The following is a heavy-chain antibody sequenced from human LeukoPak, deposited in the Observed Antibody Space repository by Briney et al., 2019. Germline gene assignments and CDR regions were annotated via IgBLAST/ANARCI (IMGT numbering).Heavy chain of an antibody. J-gene: IGHJ3*02. CDR1: GFTFGDYA. V-gene: IGHV3-49*03. CDR2: IRSKAYGRTT. Sequence: GRSLRLSCTASGFTFGDYAMSWFRQAPGKGLEWVGFIRSKAYGRTTEYAASVKGRFTISRDDSKSIAYLQMNSLKTEDTAVYYCTRAYYYDSSGSDAFDIWGQGTMVTVSS. CDR3: TRAYYYDSSGSDAFDI. D-gene: IGHD3-22*01.